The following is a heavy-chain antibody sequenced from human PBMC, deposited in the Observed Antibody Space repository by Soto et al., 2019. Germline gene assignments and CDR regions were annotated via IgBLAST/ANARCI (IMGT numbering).Heavy chain of an antibody. CDR1: GFTFNPYE. D-gene: IGHD3-9*01. CDR3: ARDRLSPYGLLAGYRFYGMDV. CDR2: ISSSGISTI. Sequence: GGSLRLSCAASGFTFNPYEMNWVRQAPGKGLEWVSYISSSGISTIYYADSVKGRFTISRDNAKKSLYLQMNSLRAEDTAVYYCARDRLSPYGLLAGYRFYGMDVWGRGTTVTVYS. V-gene: IGHV3-48*03. J-gene: IGHJ6*02.